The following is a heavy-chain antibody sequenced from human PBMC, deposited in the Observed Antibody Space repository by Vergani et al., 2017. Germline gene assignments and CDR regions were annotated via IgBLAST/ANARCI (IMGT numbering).Heavy chain of an antibody. J-gene: IGHJ3*02. CDR1: GGSFSGYY. CDR2: INHSGST. Sequence: QVQLQQWGAGLLKPSETLSLTCAVYGGSFSGYYWSWIRQPPGKGLEWIGEINHSGSTNYNPSLKSRVTISVDTSKNQFSLKLSSVTAEDTAVYYCARERSGSYLDAFDIWGQGTMVTVSS. V-gene: IGHV4-34*01. CDR3: ARERSGSYLDAFDI. D-gene: IGHD1-26*01.